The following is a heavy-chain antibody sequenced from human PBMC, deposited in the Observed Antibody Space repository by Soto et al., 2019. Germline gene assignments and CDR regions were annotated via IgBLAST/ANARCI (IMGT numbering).Heavy chain of an antibody. Sequence: GGSLRLSCAASGFTFSSYAMRWVRQAPGKGLEWVSAISGSGGSTYYADSMKGRFTISRDNSKNTLYLQMDSLRAEDTAVYYCAKGATNYYYYYGMDVWGQGTTVTVS. CDR2: ISGSGGST. CDR1: GFTFSSYA. V-gene: IGHV3-23*01. J-gene: IGHJ6*02. CDR3: AKGATNYYYYYGMDV.